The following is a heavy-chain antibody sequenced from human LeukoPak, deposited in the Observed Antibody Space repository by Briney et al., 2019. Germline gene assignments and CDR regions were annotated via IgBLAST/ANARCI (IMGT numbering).Heavy chain of an antibody. J-gene: IGHJ4*02. D-gene: IGHD3-9*01. V-gene: IGHV3-33*08. CDR3: ARERTYYDILTGYYMDY. CDR1: GFTFSSSA. Sequence: GGSLRLSCAASGFTFSSSAMSWVRQVPGKGLEWVAVIWYDGSNKYYADSVKGRFTISRDNSKNTLYLQMNSLRAEDTAVYYCARERTYYDILTGYYMDYWGQGTLVTVSS. CDR2: IWYDGSNK.